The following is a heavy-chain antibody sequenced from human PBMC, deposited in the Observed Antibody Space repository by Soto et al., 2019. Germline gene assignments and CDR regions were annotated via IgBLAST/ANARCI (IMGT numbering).Heavy chain of an antibody. V-gene: IGHV3-15*01. CDR3: TTALQDLIYYYYYYGMDV. CDR2: IKSKTDGGTT. Sequence: KPGGSLRLSCAASGFTFSNAWMSWVRQAPGKGLEWVGRIKSKTDGGTTDYAAPVKGRFTISRDDSKNTLYLQMNSLKTEDTAVYYCTTALQDLIYYYYYYGMDVWGQGTTVTVSS. J-gene: IGHJ6*02. D-gene: IGHD3-16*01. CDR1: GFTFSNAW.